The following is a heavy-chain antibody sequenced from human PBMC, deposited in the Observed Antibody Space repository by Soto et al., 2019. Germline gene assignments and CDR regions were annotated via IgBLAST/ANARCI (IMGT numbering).Heavy chain of an antibody. CDR2: ICNSGSA. D-gene: IGHD3-10*01. V-gene: IGHV4-59*12. CDR3: ARFYYFSGSLIVRAAVY. J-gene: IGHJ4*02. Sequence: PSETLSLTCTVSGGSIRSYCWTWIRQPPGEGLEWIGCICNSGSAYYNPSLKSRVAISIDTPTNQFSLQLSSVTAADTALYYCARFYYFSGSLIVRAAVYWGQATLVTVSS. CDR1: GGSIRSYC.